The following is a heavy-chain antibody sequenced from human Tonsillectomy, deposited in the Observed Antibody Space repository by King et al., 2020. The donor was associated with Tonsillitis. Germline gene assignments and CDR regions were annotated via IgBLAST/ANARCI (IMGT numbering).Heavy chain of an antibody. V-gene: IGHV3-21*01. D-gene: IGHD4-11*01. CDR1: GCAFSSYI. CDR3: ATLFGLQGA. CDR2: ISSSRSSI. Sequence: EVQLVESGGGLVKPVGSLRLSCAASGCAFSSYIINWVGQAQGKGLELVSTISSSRSSIDYADSIKARFSISRDNAKKSLYLQMNSLRAEDTAVYYCATLFGLQGAWGQGTLVTVSS. J-gene: IGHJ4*02.